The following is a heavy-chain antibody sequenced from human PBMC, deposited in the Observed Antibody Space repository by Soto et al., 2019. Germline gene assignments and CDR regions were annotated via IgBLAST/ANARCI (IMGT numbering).Heavy chain of an antibody. CDR2: INTYNGNT. D-gene: IGHD3-16*01. V-gene: IGHV1-18*01. CDR1: GYTFTRYG. CDR3: AMVDVYVTPSPQDV. Sequence: QVQLVQSGAEVKNPGASVKVSCKASGYTFTRYGIGWARQAPGQGLEWMGWINTYNGNTNYAQNVQGRVTLTTDTSTSTADMELRSLRSNDTAIYYCAMVDVYVTPSPQDVWGQWTTVIVSS. J-gene: IGHJ6*02.